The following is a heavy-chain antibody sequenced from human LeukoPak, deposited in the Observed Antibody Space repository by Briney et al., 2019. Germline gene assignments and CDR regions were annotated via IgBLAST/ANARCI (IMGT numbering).Heavy chain of an antibody. CDR1: GFTFSNAW. J-gene: IGHJ4*02. CDR2: IKTKSDGGTT. D-gene: IGHD1-26*01. Sequence: GGSLRLSCAASGFTFSNAWINWVRQAPGKGLEWVARIKTKSDGGTTDYAAPVKGRFTISRDDSKNTVYLQMNGLKTEDTAVYYCAKDLGRYRNNYFDYWGQGTLVTVSS. V-gene: IGHV3-15*01. CDR3: AKDLGRYRNNYFDY.